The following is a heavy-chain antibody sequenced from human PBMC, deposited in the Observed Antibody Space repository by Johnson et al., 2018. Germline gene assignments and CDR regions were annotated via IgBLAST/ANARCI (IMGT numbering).Heavy chain of an antibody. CDR3: ARVAAPPLPGDSRVWFQPAVDC. CDR2: IKQDGSDN. J-gene: IGHJ4*02. V-gene: IGHV3-7*01. CDR1: GFTFNSYW. D-gene: IGHD6-19*01. Sequence: VQLVQSGGGLVQPGGSLRLSCAASGFTFNSYWMSWVRQAPGKGLEWVANIKQDGSDNYYVDSVKGRFIISREHAKKPVYLQMTSLTADDTAVYFCARVAAPPLPGDSRVWFQPAVDCCGLGTRVTVS.